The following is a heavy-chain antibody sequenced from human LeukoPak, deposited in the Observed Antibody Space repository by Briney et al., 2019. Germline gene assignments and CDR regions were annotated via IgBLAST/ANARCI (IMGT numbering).Heavy chain of an antibody. J-gene: IGHJ4*02. CDR2: INDNGHS. CDR1: GGSIKIYH. CDR3: ASEAYDYVRGSFSDY. V-gene: IGHV4-59*12. D-gene: IGHD3-16*01. Sequence: SETLSLTCTVSGGSIKIYHWSSIRQPPGKGLEWIAYINDNGHSGYNPSLESRVTISVDTSKNHFSLRLRSVTAAHTAVYFCASEAYDYVRGSFSDYWGQGILATVSS.